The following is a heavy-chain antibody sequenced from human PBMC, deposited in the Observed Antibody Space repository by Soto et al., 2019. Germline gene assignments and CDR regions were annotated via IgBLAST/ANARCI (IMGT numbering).Heavy chain of an antibody. CDR1: GYTFTSYA. V-gene: IGHV1-3*01. D-gene: IGHD6-6*01. CDR3: ARDLRSSASHFHY. Sequence: ASVKVSCKASGYTFTSYAMHWVRQAPVQRLEWMGWINAGNGNTKYSQKFQGRVTITRDTSASTAYMELSSLRSEDTAVYYCARDLRSSASHFHYWGQGTLVTVSS. CDR2: INAGNGNT. J-gene: IGHJ4*02.